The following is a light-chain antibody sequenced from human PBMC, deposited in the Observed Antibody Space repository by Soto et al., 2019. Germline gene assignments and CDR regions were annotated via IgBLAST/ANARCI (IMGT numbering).Light chain of an antibody. CDR2: AAS. V-gene: IGKV1-12*01. CDR3: QQTTSFPLT. J-gene: IGKJ4*01. Sequence: DLPMTQSPSFVSASVGDRVTITCRASQGISSWLAWYQHKPGRAPKLLIHAASSLESGVPSRFSGSGSGTDFTLTISRLQPEDSAAYYCQQTTSFPLTFGGGTQVEIK. CDR1: QGISSW.